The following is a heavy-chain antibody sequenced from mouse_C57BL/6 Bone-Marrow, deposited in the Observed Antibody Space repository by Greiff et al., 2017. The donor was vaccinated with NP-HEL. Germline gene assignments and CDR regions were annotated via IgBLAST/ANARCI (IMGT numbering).Heavy chain of an antibody. CDR1: GFTFSDYG. CDR3: ARSTTVVPDY. CDR2: LSRGSSTI. D-gene: IGHD1-1*01. Sequence: EVKVVESGGGLVKPGGSLKLSCAASGFTFSDYGMHWVRQAPAKGLAWVAYLSRGSSTIYYADTVKGRFTISRDNAKNTLFLQMTSLRSEDTAMYYCARSTTVVPDYWGQGTTLTVSS. J-gene: IGHJ2*01. V-gene: IGHV5-17*01.